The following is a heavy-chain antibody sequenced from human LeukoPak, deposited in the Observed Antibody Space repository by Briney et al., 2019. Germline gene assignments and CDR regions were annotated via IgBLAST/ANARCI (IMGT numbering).Heavy chain of an antibody. Sequence: GGSLRLSCAASGFTLSSYSMNWVRQAPGKGLEWVSLIYSDNTHYSDSVKGRFTISRDNSKNTLYLQMNSLRAEDTAVYYCARRAGAYSHPYDYWGQGTLVTVSS. CDR1: GFTLSSYS. J-gene: IGHJ4*02. V-gene: IGHV3-53*01. CDR2: IYSDNT. D-gene: IGHD4/OR15-4a*01. CDR3: ARRAGAYSHPYDY.